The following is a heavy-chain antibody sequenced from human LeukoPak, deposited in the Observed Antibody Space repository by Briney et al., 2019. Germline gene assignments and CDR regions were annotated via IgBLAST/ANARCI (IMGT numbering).Heavy chain of an antibody. V-gene: IGHV1-69*11. CDR3: ARGDFHDDYGDYPFDS. D-gene: IGHD4-17*01. CDR2: IIPILGTA. J-gene: IGHJ4*02. CDR1: GGTFSRYA. Sequence: SVKVSCKASGGTFSRYAISWVRQAPGQGLEGMGRIIPILGTATYAQTFQGRVTITTDASTRTASMELSSLRSEDTAVYYCARGDFHDDYGDYPFDSWGQGTLVTASS.